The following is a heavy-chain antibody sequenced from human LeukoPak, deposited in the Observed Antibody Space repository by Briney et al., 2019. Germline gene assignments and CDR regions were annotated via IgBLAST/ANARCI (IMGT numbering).Heavy chain of an antibody. V-gene: IGHV3-9*01. Sequence: GGSLRLSCAASGFTFDDYAMHWVRQAPGKGLEWVSGISWNSGSIGYADSVKGRFTISRDNAKNSLYLQMNSLRAEDTALYYCAKGLYYDILTGYSGFDYWGQGTLVTVSS. CDR3: AKGLYYDILTGYSGFDY. D-gene: IGHD3-9*01. J-gene: IGHJ4*02. CDR1: GFTFDDYA. CDR2: ISWNSGSI.